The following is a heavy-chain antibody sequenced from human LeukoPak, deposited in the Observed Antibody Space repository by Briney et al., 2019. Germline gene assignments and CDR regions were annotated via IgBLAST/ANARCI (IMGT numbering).Heavy chain of an antibody. J-gene: IGHJ4*02. V-gene: IGHV3-7*01. CDR2: INLDGSVK. D-gene: IGHD6-19*01. CDR3: ARDGWGYLLAL. CDR1: GLSFSDYW. Sequence: GGSLRLSCVVSGLSFSDYWMAWLRQAPGKGLECVADINLDGSVKNYLDSVKGRFIISRDNAKNSLYLQMNSLSPDDTAIYYCARDGWGYLLALWGQGTLVTVSS.